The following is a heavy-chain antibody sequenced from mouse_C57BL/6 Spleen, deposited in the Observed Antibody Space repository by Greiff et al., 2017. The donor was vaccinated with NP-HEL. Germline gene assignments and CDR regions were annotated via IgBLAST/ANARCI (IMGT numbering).Heavy chain of an antibody. CDR2: IHPNSGST. V-gene: IGHV1-64*01. Sequence: VKLQQPGAELVKPGASVKLSRKASGYTFTSYWMHWVKQRPGQGLEWIGMIHPNSGSTNYNEKFKSKATLTVDKSSSTAYMQLSSLTSEDSAVYYCARAGIGKYFDYWGQGTTLTVSS. J-gene: IGHJ2*01. CDR1: GYTFTSYW. D-gene: IGHD4-1*01. CDR3: ARAGIGKYFDY.